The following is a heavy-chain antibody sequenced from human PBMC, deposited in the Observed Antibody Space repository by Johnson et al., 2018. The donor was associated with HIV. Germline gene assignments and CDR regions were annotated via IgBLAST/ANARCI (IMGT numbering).Heavy chain of an antibody. V-gene: IGHV3-9*01. CDR1: GFKFEDYA. CDR3: AKDLFTEREDDVFDV. D-gene: IGHD1-26*01. CDR2: ISWNSDNK. Sequence: QLVESGGGLGQSGRSLRLSCAASGFKFEDYAMHWVRQVPGKGLEWVSGISWNSDNKYYADSVTGRFTISRDNSKNTLYLQMNSLRAEDTAVYYCAKDLFTEREDDVFDVWGQGTMVTVSS. J-gene: IGHJ3*01.